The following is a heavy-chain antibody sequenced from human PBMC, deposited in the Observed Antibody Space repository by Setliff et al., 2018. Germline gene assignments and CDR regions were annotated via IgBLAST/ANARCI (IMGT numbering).Heavy chain of an antibody. V-gene: IGHV4-34*01. CDR3: ARDTRDKYDTSGHYLSLDY. CDR2: SNHGGST. J-gene: IGHJ4*02. D-gene: IGHD3-22*01. Sequence: ASETLSLTCSVSGESFSNNYWSWIRQTPGKGLEWIGESNHGGSTTYHPSLKSRLTMSVDTSKNQFSLKLNSLTAADTAVYYCARDTRDKYDTSGHYLSLDYWGQGTLVTVSS. CDR1: GESFSNNY.